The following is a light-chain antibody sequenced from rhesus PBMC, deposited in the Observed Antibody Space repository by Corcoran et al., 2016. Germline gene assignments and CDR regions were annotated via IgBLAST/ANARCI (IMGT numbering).Light chain of an antibody. CDR3: QQYNNAPMYS. Sequence: DIQMTQSPSSMSASVGDRVTITCRASENVNNYLNWYQQKPGNAPKLLIYKASTLQSGVPSRFSGSGSGTDYTFTISSLQPEDFATYYCQQYNNAPMYSFGQGTKVEIK. CDR1: ENVNNY. V-gene: IGKV1-74*01. CDR2: KAS. J-gene: IGKJ2*01.